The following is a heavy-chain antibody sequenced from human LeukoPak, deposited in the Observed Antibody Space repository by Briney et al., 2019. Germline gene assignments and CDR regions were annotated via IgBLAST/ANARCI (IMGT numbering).Heavy chain of an antibody. CDR1: GFIFSDYG. CDR2: ISRSSDSN. J-gene: IGHJ4*02. D-gene: IGHD5-24*01. V-gene: IGHV3-9*01. CDR3: ATLRGDFDY. Sequence: PGRSLRLSCAASGFIFSDYGMHWVRQAPGKGLEWVSSISRSSDSNGYADSVKGRFTISRDNSKNTLYLQVNGLRPEDTAVYYCATLRGDFDYWGQGTLVTVSS.